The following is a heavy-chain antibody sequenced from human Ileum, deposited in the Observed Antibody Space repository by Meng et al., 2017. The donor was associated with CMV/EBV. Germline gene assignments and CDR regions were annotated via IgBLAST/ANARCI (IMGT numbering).Heavy chain of an antibody. CDR2: IYYSGNT. D-gene: IGHD5-18*01. J-gene: IGHJ4*02. CDR1: GGPISNSIYY. Sequence: GSLRLSCTVSGGPISNSIYYWGWIRQPPGQGLEWIGSIYYSGNTDYNPSIKSRVTMSIDTSKNQFSLKVTSVTAADTAVYFGAREDTAMDYYFDYWGQGTLVTVSS. CDR3: AREDTAMDYYFDY. V-gene: IGHV4-39*07.